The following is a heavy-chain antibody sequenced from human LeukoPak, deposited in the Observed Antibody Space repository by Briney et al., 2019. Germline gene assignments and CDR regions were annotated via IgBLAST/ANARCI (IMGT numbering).Heavy chain of an antibody. CDR2: MNPNSGNT. CDR1: GYTFTRYD. Sequence: ASVKVSYKASGYTFTRYDINSVGQATGQRLEWMGWMNPNSGNTGYAQKFQGRVTMTRNTSISTAYMELSSLRSEDTAVYYCARMSWHTYFDPWGQGTLVTVSS. J-gene: IGHJ5*02. V-gene: IGHV1-8*01. CDR3: ARMSWHTYFDP.